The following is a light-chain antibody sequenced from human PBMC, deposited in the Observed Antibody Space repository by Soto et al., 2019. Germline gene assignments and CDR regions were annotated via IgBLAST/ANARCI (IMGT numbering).Light chain of an antibody. Sequence: DIQMTQSPSTLSASVGDRVTITCRASQSISDWLAWFQQKPGKAPKVLIYDASTLESGVPSRFSGSGSGTEFTLTISSLQPEDSATYYCQQHNSSPWTFDQGTRVEIK. CDR2: DAS. CDR3: QQHNSSPWT. J-gene: IGKJ1*01. V-gene: IGKV1-5*01. CDR1: QSISDW.